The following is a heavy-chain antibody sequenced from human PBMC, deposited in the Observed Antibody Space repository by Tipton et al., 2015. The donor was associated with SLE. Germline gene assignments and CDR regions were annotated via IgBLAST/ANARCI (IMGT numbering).Heavy chain of an antibody. CDR1: GFTLMNYV. CDR2: ISASGYAT. CDR3: AKVDSNFVDSQRGYCFDC. J-gene: IGHJ4*02. Sequence: SLRLSCAASGFTLMNYVMSWVRQAPGKGLEWVSSISASGYATYYADSVKGRFTISRDISKNTVYLQVNSLRAEDTAKYYCAKVDSNFVDSQRGYCFDCWGQGTLVAVSS. V-gene: IGHV3-23*01. D-gene: IGHD2-8*02.